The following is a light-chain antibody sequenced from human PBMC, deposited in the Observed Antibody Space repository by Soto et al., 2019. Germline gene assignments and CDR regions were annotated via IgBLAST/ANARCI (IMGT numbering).Light chain of an antibody. J-gene: IGKJ1*01. V-gene: IGKV3-15*01. CDR1: QSVSSN. CDR2: GAS. CDR3: QQSNDWPYGP. Sequence: EIVMTQSPATLSVSPGERATLSCRASQSVSSNLAWDQQKPGQAPRLLIYGASTRATGIPARFSGSGSGTEFTHTISSLESEDFAVSYCQQSNDWPYGPFGQGNKVEIK.